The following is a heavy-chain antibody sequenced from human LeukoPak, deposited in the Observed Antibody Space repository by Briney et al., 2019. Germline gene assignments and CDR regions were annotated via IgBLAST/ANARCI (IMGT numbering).Heavy chain of an antibody. J-gene: IGHJ4*02. V-gene: IGHV1-8*02. CDR2: MNPNSGNT. CDR3: ARGVQLLSRGPPVA. D-gene: IGHD2-2*01. CDR1: GYTFTSYD. Sequence: GASVKVSCKASGYTFTSYDINWVRQATGQGLEWMGWMNPNSGNTGYAQKFQGRVTMTRDTSISTAYMELSRLRSDDAAVYYCARGVQLLSRGPPVAWGQGTLVTVSS.